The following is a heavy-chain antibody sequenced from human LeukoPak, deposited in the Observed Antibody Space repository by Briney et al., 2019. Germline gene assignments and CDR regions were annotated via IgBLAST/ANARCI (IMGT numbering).Heavy chain of an antibody. CDR2: IYSGGST. Sequence: PGGSLRLSCAASGFTVSSNYMSWVRQAPGKGLEWVSVIYSGGSTYYADSVKGRFTISRDNSKNTLYLQMNSLRAEDTAVYYCASPGTYYYDSSGYLRRGDDAFDIWGKGTTVTVSS. J-gene: IGHJ3*02. CDR3: ASPGTYYYDSSGYLRRGDDAFDI. CDR1: GFTVSSNY. D-gene: IGHD3-22*01. V-gene: IGHV3-66*02.